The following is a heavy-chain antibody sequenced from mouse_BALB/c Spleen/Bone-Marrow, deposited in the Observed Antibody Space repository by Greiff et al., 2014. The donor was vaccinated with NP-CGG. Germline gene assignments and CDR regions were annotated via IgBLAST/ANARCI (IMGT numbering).Heavy chain of an antibody. V-gene: IGHV14-3*02. CDR2: IDPANGNT. D-gene: IGHD2-4*01. J-gene: IGHJ2*01. CDR3: ALYYDYDGGY. CDR1: GFNIKDTY. Sequence: EVQGVESGAELVKPGASVKLSCTASGFNIKDTYMHWVKQRPEQGLEWIGGIDPANGNTKYDPKFQGKATITADTSSNTAYPQLSSLTSEDAAVYYCALYYDYDGGYWGQGTTLTVSS.